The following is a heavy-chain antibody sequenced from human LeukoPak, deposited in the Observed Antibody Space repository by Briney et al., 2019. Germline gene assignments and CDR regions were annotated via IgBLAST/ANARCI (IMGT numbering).Heavy chain of an antibody. V-gene: IGHV4-31*03. D-gene: IGHD6-6*01. CDR1: GGSISSGGYY. Sequence: SETLSLTCTVSGGSISSGGYYWSWIRQHPGKGLEWIGYIYYSGSTYYNPSLKSRVTISVDTSKNQFSLKLSSVTAADTVVYYCAREDIAARPLDYWGQGTLVTVSS. CDR2: IYYSGST. J-gene: IGHJ4*02. CDR3: AREDIAARPLDY.